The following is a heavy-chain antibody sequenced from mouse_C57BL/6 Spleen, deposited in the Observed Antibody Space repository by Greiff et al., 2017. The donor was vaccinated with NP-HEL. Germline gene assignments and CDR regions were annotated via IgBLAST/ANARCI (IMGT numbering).Heavy chain of an antibody. Sequence: VQLQPSGAELAKPGASVKLSCKASGYTFTSYWMHWVQQRPGQGLAWIGYINPCCGYTKYNQKFKDKATLTADKSSSTAYMQLSSLTYEDSAVYYCARDYYGSSYPFAYWGQGTLVTVSA. CDR3: ARDYYGSSYPFAY. J-gene: IGHJ3*01. V-gene: IGHV1-7*01. CDR1: GYTFTSYW. D-gene: IGHD1-1*01. CDR2: INPCCGYT.